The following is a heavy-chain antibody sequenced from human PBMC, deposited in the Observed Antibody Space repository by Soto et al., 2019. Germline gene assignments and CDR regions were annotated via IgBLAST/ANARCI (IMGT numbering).Heavy chain of an antibody. CDR1: GGTFSSYA. D-gene: IGHD3-3*01. J-gene: IGHJ5*02. Sequence: SVKVSCKASGGTFSSYAISWVRQAPGQGLEWMGGIIPIFGTANYAQKFQGRVTITADESTSTAYMELSSLRSEDTAVYYCARDIISREFWGGYFWFDPWGQGTQVTVSS. V-gene: IGHV1-69*13. CDR2: IIPIFGTA. CDR3: ARDIISREFWGGYFWFDP.